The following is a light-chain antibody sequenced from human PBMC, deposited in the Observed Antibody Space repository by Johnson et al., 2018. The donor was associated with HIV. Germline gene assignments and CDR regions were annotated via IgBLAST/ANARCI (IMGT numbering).Light chain of an antibody. CDR2: ENN. V-gene: IGLV1-51*02. Sequence: QSMLTQPPSVSAAPGQKVTISCSGSSSNIGNNYVSWYQQLPGTAPKLLIYENNKRPTGIPDRFSGSKSGTSATLGITGLQTGEEADYYCGTGDSSLSAGGVFGTGTKVTVL. CDR3: GTGDSSLSAGGV. J-gene: IGLJ1*01. CDR1: SSNIGNNY.